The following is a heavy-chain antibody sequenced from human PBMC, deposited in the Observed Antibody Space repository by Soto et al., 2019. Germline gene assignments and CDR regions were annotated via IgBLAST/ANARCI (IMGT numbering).Heavy chain of an antibody. V-gene: IGHV3-30*18. CDR1: GFIFSNYG. Sequence: WGSLRLSCAASGFIFSNYGLHWVRQRPGKGLEWVAVISFDGTETYNADSVKGRFTIARDSTKNILFLQIHSLRPEDTAVYYFAKDLGWGVSLLLRINGFDSGGRGAVVTVS. CDR2: ISFDGTET. J-gene: IGHJ4*02. CDR3: AKDLGWGVSLLLRINGFDS. D-gene: IGHD2-8*01.